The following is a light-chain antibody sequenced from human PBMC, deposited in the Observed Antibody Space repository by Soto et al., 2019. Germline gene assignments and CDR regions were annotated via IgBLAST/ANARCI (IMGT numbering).Light chain of an antibody. J-gene: IGKJ4*01. CDR2: DAS. CDR3: QHLNSYQLH. V-gene: IGKV1-9*01. CDR1: QAMNTD. Sequence: ILSTPCPSFLSASVGARVPLTVRASQAMNTDIACYQQKPGKDPKLLIYDASTLKRGVPSRFSGIVSGTEFSLTISNLQPEEWATYDCQHLNSYQLHFGGGTKVEI.